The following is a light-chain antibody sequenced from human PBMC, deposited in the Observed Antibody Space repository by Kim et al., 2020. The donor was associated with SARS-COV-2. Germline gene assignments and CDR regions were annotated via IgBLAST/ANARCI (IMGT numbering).Light chain of an antibody. CDR1: HSVGSN. CDR3: HQRSDWPNT. J-gene: IGKJ2*01. Sequence: SLAPGERASLSCRASHSVGSNLAWYQQKRGQAPRLLMYDVSNRATGIPARFSGSGSGTDFPLTISGLEPEDFALYYCHQRSDWPNTFGQGTKLEI. CDR2: DVS. V-gene: IGKV3-11*01.